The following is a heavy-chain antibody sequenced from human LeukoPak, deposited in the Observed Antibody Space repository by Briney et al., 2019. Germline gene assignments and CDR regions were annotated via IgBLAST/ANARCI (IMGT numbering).Heavy chain of an antibody. D-gene: IGHD6-19*01. CDR2: VYYTGST. J-gene: IGHJ6*03. CDR1: GDSISSSSYY. V-gene: IGHV4-39*07. Sequence: SETLSLTCTVSGDSISSSSYYWDWIRQPPGKGLEWIGSVYYTGSTDYNSSLKSRVTISVDTSKNQFSLRLSSVTAADTAVYYCARDSSGTANYYSYYYMDFWGKGTRVTVSS. CDR3: ARDSSGTANYYSYYYMDF.